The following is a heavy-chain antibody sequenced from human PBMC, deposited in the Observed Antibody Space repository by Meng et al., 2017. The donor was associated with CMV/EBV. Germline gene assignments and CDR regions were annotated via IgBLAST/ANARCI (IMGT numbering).Heavy chain of an antibody. Sequence: ASVKVSCKASGYTFTSYDINWVRQATGQGLEWMGWMNPNSGNTGYAQKFQGRVTMTRNTSISTAYMELSSLRSEDTAVYYCARGRVSDCSSTSCCRGAHYYYYGMDVWGQGTTVTVSS. D-gene: IGHD2-2*01. CDR2: MNPNSGNT. CDR3: ARGRVSDCSSTSCCRGAHYYYYGMDV. CDR1: GYTFTSYD. V-gene: IGHV1-8*01. J-gene: IGHJ6*02.